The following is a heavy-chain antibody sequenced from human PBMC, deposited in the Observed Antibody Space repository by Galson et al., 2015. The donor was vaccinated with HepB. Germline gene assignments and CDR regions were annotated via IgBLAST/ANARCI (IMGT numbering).Heavy chain of an antibody. CDR2: VYTTGST. D-gene: IGHD3-22*01. J-gene: IGHJ2*01. CDR3: ARGFYYYDSSGYPNWYFDL. CDR1: GGSISSGSYY. V-gene: IGHV4-61*09. Sequence: TLSLTCTASGGSISSGSYYWSWIRQPAGKGLEWIGHVYTTGSTKDNPSLKSRLTMSIDASKNQFSLKLSSVTAADTAVYYCARGFYYYDSSGYPNWYFDLWGRGTLVTVSS.